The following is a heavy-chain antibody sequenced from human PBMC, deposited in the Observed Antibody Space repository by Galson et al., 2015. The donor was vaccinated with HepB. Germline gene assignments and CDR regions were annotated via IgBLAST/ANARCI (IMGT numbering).Heavy chain of an antibody. CDR1: GLSFTNYS. Sequence: SLRLSCAPSGLSFTNYSMSWVRQAPGKGRQWVSPITGGGERTYYADCVKGRFTTSRDSFSNKVFLLMTSLRVDDMAVYYCAKVAILGATPHYFDYLGQGTLVTVSS. J-gene: IGHJ4*02. CDR2: ITGGGERT. CDR3: AKVAILGATPHYFDY. D-gene: IGHD3-16*01. V-gene: IGHV3-23*01.